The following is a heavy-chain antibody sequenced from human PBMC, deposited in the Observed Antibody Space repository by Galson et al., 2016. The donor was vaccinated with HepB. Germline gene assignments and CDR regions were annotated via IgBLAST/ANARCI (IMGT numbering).Heavy chain of an antibody. Sequence: SLRLSCAASGFTFDAHYMTWIRQAPGKGLEWLAYIGGSGSNTYYAESLKGRFTISRDNAKNSLYLDMNNLSADDTAVYFCATDLTFGGIIGHYWGQGTLVTVSS. CDR1: GFTFDAHY. CDR3: ATDLTFGGIIGHY. CDR2: IGGSGSNT. J-gene: IGHJ4*02. D-gene: IGHD3-16*02. V-gene: IGHV3-11*01.